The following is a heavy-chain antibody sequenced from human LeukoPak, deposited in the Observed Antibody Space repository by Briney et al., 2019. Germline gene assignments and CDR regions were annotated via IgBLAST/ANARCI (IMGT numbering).Heavy chain of an antibody. Sequence: GGSLRLSCAASGFTFSSYAMSWVRQAPGKGLEWVSAISGSGGSAYYADSVRGQFTISRDNSKNTLYLQMNSLRAEDTAVYYCAKAHSSGWYDYFDYWGQGTLVTVSS. CDR1: GFTFSSYA. J-gene: IGHJ4*02. CDR3: AKAHSSGWYDYFDY. V-gene: IGHV3-23*01. CDR2: ISGSGGSA. D-gene: IGHD6-19*01.